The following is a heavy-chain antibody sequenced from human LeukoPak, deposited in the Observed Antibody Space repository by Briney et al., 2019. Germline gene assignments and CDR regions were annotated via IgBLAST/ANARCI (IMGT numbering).Heavy chain of an antibody. Sequence: SETLSLTCTVSGGSISSSSYYWGWIRQPPGKGLEWIGSIYYSGSTNYNPSLKSRVTISVDTSKNQFSLKLSSVTAADTAVYYCARGESSGWYSPFDYWGQGTLVTVSS. V-gene: IGHV4-39*07. J-gene: IGHJ4*02. CDR2: IYYSGST. CDR1: GGSISSSSYY. D-gene: IGHD6-19*01. CDR3: ARGESSGWYSPFDY.